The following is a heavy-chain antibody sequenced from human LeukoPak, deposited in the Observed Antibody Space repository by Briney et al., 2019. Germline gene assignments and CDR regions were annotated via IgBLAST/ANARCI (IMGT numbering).Heavy chain of an antibody. CDR1: GYTFTGFD. Sequence: ASVKVSCKASGYTFTGFDINWVRQATGQGPEWMGWMNPYSGNKVYAQKLQGRVTMTTDTSTSTAYMELRSLRSDDTAVYYCATAPNYGDYGVYWGQGTLVTVSS. CDR3: ATAPNYGDYGVY. CDR2: MNPYSGNK. D-gene: IGHD4-17*01. V-gene: IGHV1-8*01. J-gene: IGHJ4*02.